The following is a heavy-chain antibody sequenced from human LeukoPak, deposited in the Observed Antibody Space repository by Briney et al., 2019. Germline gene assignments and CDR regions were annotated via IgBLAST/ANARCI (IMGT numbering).Heavy chain of an antibody. D-gene: IGHD6-19*01. J-gene: IGHJ4*02. Sequence: GGSLRLSCAASGFTVSSNYMSWVRQAPGKGLEWVSVIYSGGSTYYADSVKGRFTISRDNSKNTLYLQMNSLRAEETAVYYCARVGSGWLTFDYWGQGTLVTVSS. CDR1: GFTVSSNY. CDR3: ARVGSGWLTFDY. CDR2: IYSGGST. V-gene: IGHV3-53*01.